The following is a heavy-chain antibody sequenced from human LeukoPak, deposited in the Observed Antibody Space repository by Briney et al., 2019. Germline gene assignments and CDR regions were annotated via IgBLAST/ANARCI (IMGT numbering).Heavy chain of an antibody. V-gene: IGHV1-69*13. CDR3: ATDPAAYCGGDCYSG. D-gene: IGHD2-21*02. Sequence: ASVKVSCKASGGTFSSYAISWVRQAPGQGLEWMGGIIPIFGTANYAQKFQGRVTITADESTSTAYMELSSLRSEDTAVYYCATDPAAYCGGDCYSGWGQGTLVTVSS. CDR2: IIPIFGTA. J-gene: IGHJ4*02. CDR1: GGTFSSYA.